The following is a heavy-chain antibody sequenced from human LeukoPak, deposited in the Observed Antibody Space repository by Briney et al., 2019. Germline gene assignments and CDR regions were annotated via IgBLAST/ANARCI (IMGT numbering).Heavy chain of an antibody. D-gene: IGHD2-2*01. J-gene: IGHJ6*02. V-gene: IGHV4-34*01. CDR1: GGSISSYY. Sequence: SETLSLTCTVSGGSISSYYWSWIRQPPGKGLEWIGEINHSGSTNYNPSLKSRVTISVDTSKNQFSLKLSSVTAADTAVYYCARVVVVPAAMLYYYYYGMDVWGQGTTVTVSS. CDR3: ARVVVVPAAMLYYYYYGMDV. CDR2: INHSGST.